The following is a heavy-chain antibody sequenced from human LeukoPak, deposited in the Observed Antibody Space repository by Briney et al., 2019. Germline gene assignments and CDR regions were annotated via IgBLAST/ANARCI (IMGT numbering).Heavy chain of an antibody. D-gene: IGHD1/OR15-1a*01. CDR1: GFTITTNY. V-gene: IGHV3-53*01. CDR3: AREAVMPVAPVKIGTSDRPLYEYYGLDV. CDR2: IYGDDET. Sequence: GGSLRLSCAASGFTITTNYMNWVRQAPGKGLEWVSVIYGDDETKYSDSVKGRFTISRDNSKNTLYLQMNSLRADDTAVYYCAREAVMPVAPVKIGTSDRPLYEYYGLDVWGQGTTVTVS. J-gene: IGHJ6*02.